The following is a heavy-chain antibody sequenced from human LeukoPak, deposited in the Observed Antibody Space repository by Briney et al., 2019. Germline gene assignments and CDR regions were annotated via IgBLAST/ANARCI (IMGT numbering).Heavy chain of an antibody. J-gene: IGHJ4*02. CDR3: ARDRLNGYSFAFDY. CDR2: SYYSGST. CDR1: GGSISSGGYY. D-gene: IGHD5-18*01. Sequence: PSETLSLTCTVSGGSISSGGYYWSWIRQHPGKGLEWIGYSYYSGSTNYNPSLKSRVTISLDTSKNQFSLKLRSVTAADTAVYYCARDRLNGYSFAFDYWGQGTLVTVSS. V-gene: IGHV4-31*02.